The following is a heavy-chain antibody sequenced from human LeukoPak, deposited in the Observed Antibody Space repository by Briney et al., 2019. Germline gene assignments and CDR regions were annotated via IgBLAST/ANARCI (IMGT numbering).Heavy chain of an antibody. D-gene: IGHD1-26*01. Sequence: GGSLRLSCAASGFTFSSYEMNWVRQAPGKGLEWVSSISGSGDNMDYADSVKGRFTISRDNSENTLYLQMNSLRGEDTAVYYCARDGYSGSYYRLYYFFMDVWGKGTTVTVSS. CDR1: GFTFSSYE. CDR2: ISGSGDNM. CDR3: ARDGYSGSYYRLYYFFMDV. V-gene: IGHV3-23*01. J-gene: IGHJ6*03.